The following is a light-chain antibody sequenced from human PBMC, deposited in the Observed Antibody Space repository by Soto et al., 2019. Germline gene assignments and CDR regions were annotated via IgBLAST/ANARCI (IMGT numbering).Light chain of an antibody. Sequence: QSALTQPASVSGSPGQSITISCTGTTSDIGSYKLVSWYQQLPGKAPGLIIYEGSKRPSGVSSRFSGSKSGITASLTISGLQTEDEADYYCGSYAGPYTVLFGGGTKVTVL. CDR2: EGS. CDR3: GSYAGPYTVL. V-gene: IGLV2-23*03. J-gene: IGLJ2*01. CDR1: TSDIGSYKL.